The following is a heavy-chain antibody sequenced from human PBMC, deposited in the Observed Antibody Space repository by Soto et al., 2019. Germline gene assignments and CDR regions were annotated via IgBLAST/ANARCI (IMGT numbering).Heavy chain of an antibody. CDR2: ISYDGSNK. J-gene: IGHJ4*02. D-gene: IGHD3-9*01. Sequence: GGSLRLSCAASGFTFSTYAMYLVRQAPGQGLEWVAVISYDGSNKYYADSVKGRFTISRDNSMDTLYLQMNSLSSEDTAVYYCAKQARYDWLSLHFDYWGRGTLVTVSS. CDR1: GFTFSTYA. CDR3: AKQARYDWLSLHFDY. V-gene: IGHV3-30-3*02.